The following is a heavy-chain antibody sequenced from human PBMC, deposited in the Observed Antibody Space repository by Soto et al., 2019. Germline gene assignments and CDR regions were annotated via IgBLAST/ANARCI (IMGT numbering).Heavy chain of an antibody. Sequence: PGGSLRLSCAASGFTFSSYGMHWVRQAPGKGLEWVAVIWYDGSNKYYADSVKGRFTISRDNSKNTLYLQMNSLRAEDTAVYYCARDRKGYSSSWTQNILDYWGQGTLVTVS. D-gene: IGHD6-13*01. CDR2: IWYDGSNK. CDR3: ARDRKGYSSSWTQNILDY. V-gene: IGHV3-33*01. J-gene: IGHJ4*02. CDR1: GFTFSSYG.